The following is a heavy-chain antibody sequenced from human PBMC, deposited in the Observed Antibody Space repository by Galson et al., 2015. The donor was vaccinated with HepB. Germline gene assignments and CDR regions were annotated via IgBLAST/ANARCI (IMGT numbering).Heavy chain of an antibody. Sequence: SLRLSCAASEFTFTNAWVHWVRQAPGRGLEWVGHIKSKTDGGTTDYSEPVKGRFTISRDDSKNTLYLQMNSLKSEDTAVYYCVAYFYGWGQGTLVTVSS. CDR3: VAYFYG. D-gene: IGHD2/OR15-2a*01. V-gene: IGHV3-15*01. J-gene: IGHJ4*02. CDR1: EFTFTNAW. CDR2: IKSKTDGGTT.